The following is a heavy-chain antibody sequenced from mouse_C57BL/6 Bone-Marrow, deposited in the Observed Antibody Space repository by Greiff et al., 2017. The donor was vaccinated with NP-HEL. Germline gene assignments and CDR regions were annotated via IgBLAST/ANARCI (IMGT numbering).Heavy chain of an antibody. Sequence: EVQVVESGPELVKPGASVKISCKASGYSFTGYYMNWVKQSPEKSLEWIGEINPSTGGTTYNQKFKAKATLTVDKSSSTAYMQLKSLTSEDSAVYYCATLITTVVATRGYFDYWGQGTTLTVSS. D-gene: IGHD1-1*01. CDR2: INPSTGGT. CDR3: ATLITTVVATRGYFDY. J-gene: IGHJ2*01. CDR1: GYSFTGYY. V-gene: IGHV1-42*01.